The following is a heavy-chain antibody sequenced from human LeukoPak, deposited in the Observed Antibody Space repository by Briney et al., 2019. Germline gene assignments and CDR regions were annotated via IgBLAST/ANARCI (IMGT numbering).Heavy chain of an antibody. CDR1: GFTFSSYG. V-gene: IGHV3-30*02. Sequence: GGSLRLSCAASGFTFSSYGMHWVRQAPGKGLEWVAFIRYDGSNKYYADSVKGRFTISRDNSKNTQYLQMNSLRAEDTAVYYCAKDLTYYYDSSGYLTNDYWGQGTLVTVSS. CDR3: AKDLTYYYDSSGYLTNDY. CDR2: IRYDGSNK. D-gene: IGHD3-22*01. J-gene: IGHJ4*02.